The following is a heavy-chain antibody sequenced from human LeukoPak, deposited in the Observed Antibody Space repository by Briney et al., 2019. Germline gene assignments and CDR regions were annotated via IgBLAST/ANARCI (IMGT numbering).Heavy chain of an antibody. Sequence: GRSLRLSCAVSGFNFSSYWIHWVRQAPGKGLVWVSLINTDGSATTYGDSAKGRFTVSRDNDKNTLFLEMNSLRVEDTAVYYCARGTAATAGIGYWGQGTLVTVSS. CDR1: GFNFSSYW. J-gene: IGHJ4*02. CDR3: ARGTAATAGIGY. D-gene: IGHD6-13*01. CDR2: INTDGSAT. V-gene: IGHV3-74*01.